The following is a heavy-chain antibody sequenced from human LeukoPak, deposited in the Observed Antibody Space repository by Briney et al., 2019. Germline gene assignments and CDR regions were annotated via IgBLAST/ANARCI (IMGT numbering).Heavy chain of an antibody. V-gene: IGHV4-4*07. CDR1: GGSISRYL. CDR3: ARGSYDFWSGYHPTHWYFDL. D-gene: IGHD3-3*01. Sequence: SETLSLTCTVSGGSISRYLWSWIRQPAGKGLEGIGRIYTSGSTNYNLSLKSRVTISVDTSKNQFSLKLSSVTAADTAVYYCARGSYDFWSGYHPTHWYFDLWGRGTLVTVSS. J-gene: IGHJ2*01. CDR2: IYTSGST.